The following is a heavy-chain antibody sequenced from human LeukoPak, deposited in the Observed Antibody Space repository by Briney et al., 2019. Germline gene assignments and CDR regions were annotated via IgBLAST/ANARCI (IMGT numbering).Heavy chain of an antibody. CDR2: IYYSGST. CDR3: AREPRITIFGVSPRGAFDI. Sequence: SETLSLTCTVSGGSISSSSYYWGWIRQPPGKGLEWIGSIYYSGSTYYNPSLKSRVTISVDTSKNQFSLKLSSVTAADTAVYYCAREPRITIFGVSPRGAFDIWGQGTMVTVSS. J-gene: IGHJ3*02. V-gene: IGHV4-39*07. D-gene: IGHD3-3*01. CDR1: GGSISSSSYY.